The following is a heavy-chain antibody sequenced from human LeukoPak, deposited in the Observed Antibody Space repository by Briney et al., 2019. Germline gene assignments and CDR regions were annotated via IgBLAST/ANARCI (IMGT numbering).Heavy chain of an antibody. CDR2: IRYDGSNK. CDR3: AKRYCSSTSCYTVYYYYMDV. J-gene: IGHJ6*03. Sequence: GGSLRLSCAASGFTFSSYGMHWVRQAPGKGLEWVAFIRYDGSNKYYADSVKGRFTISRDNSKNTLYLQMNSLRAEDTAVYYCAKRYCSSTSCYTVYYYYMDVWGKGTTVTVSS. V-gene: IGHV3-30*02. CDR1: GFTFSSYG. D-gene: IGHD2-2*02.